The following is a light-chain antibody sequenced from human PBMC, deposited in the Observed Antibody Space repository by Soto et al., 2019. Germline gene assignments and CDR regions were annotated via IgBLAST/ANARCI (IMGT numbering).Light chain of an antibody. CDR2: TSS. Sequence: DIQMTQSPSYLSASVGDKVTLTCRASQSISGYLNWYHQKPGKAPAMVIHTSSTLQSGVPSRYRGTRSGTEFTLTISSLQPEDFGTFFCHQCYTTPYTFGQGTKLDIK. CDR3: HQCYTTPYT. CDR1: QSISGY. J-gene: IGKJ2*01. V-gene: IGKV1-39*01.